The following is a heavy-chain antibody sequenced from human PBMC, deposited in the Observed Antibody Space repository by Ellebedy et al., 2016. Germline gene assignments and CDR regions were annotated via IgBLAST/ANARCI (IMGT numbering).Heavy chain of an antibody. CDR3: ARHAASAHWNYFDY. J-gene: IGHJ4*02. CDR2: LYPGNSDI. V-gene: IGHV5-51*01. CDR1: GYSFTSYW. Sequence: GESLKISCQGSGYSFTSYWIGWVRQMPGQGLEWMGILYPGNSDIKYSPSFQGQVTISADRSISTAYLQWNSLEASDTAVYFCARHAASAHWNYFDYWGPGTVVTVSS. D-gene: IGHD1-1*01.